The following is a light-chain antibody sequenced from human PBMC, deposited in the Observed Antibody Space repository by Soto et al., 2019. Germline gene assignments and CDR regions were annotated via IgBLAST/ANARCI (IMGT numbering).Light chain of an antibody. CDR1: QGISSY. Sequence: DIQLTQSPSFLSASVGDRVTITCRASQGISSYLAWYQQKPGKAPRLLIYAASTLQSGVPSRFSGSGSGTEFTLTISSLQPEDFATYYCQPLNSYPPIFGGGTKVEIK. V-gene: IGKV1-9*01. CDR3: QPLNSYPPI. CDR2: AAS. J-gene: IGKJ4*01.